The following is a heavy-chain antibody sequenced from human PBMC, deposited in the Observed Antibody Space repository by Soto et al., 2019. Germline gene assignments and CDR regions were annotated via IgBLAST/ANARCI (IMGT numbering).Heavy chain of an antibody. CDR1: GVTFSTYA. CDR2: ITGSGGST. V-gene: IGHV3-23*01. CDR3: AKDRYGDYGGIDY. J-gene: IGHJ4*02. Sequence: GGSLRLSCVASGVTFSTYAMIWVRQAPGKGLEWVSVITGSGGSTYYADSVKGRFTISRDTSKNTLFLQMNSLRAEDTAVYYCAKDRYGDYGGIDYWGQGTMVTVSS. D-gene: IGHD4-17*01.